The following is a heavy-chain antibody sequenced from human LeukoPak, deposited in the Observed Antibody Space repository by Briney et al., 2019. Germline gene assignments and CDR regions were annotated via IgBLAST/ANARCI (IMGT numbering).Heavy chain of an antibody. CDR3: ARNRPHPYSHGDYDTLGY. V-gene: IGHV3-48*03. J-gene: IGHJ4*02. D-gene: IGHD4-17*01. CDR1: GFTFSSYE. CDR2: VSSGGRTI. Sequence: GGSLRLSCAASGFTFSSYEMNWVRQAPGKGLEWVSYVSSGGRTIYYADSVKGRFTISRDNAKNSLYLQMNSLRAEDTAVYYCARNRPHPYSHGDYDTLGYWGQGTLVTVSS.